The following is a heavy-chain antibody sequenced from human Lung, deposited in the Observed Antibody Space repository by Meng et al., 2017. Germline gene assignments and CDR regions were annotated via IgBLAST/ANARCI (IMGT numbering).Heavy chain of an antibody. CDR3: ARGPTTMAHDFDY. CDR2: INHSGST. J-gene: IGHJ4*02. CDR1: GGSFSDYY. Sequence: HVQLQPWGAGLLKPSETLSLTCVVSGGSFSDYYWSWIRHPPGKGLEWIGEINHSGSTNYNPSLESRATISVDTSQNNLSLKLSSVTAADSAVYYCARGPTTMAHDFDYWGQGTLVTVSS. V-gene: IGHV4-34*01. D-gene: IGHD4-11*01.